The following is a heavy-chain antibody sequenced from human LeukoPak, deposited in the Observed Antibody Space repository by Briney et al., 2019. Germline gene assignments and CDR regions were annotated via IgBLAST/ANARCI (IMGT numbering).Heavy chain of an antibody. V-gene: IGHV4-39*07. J-gene: IGHJ4*02. CDR3: ALYSSGYYED. CDR1: SSYG. D-gene: IGHD3-22*01. Sequence: SSYGMHWVRQAPGKGLEWIGSIYYSGSTYYNPSLKSRVTISVDTSKNQFSLKLSSVTAADTAVYYCALYSSGYYEDWGQGTLVTVSS. CDR2: IYYSGST.